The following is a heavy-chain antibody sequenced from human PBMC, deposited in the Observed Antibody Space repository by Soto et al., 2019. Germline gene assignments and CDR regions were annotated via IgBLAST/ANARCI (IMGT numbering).Heavy chain of an antibody. J-gene: IGHJ5*02. CDR3: ARRGIGYCSGGSCSYNWFDP. CDR2: INHSGST. D-gene: IGHD2-15*01. CDR1: GGSFSGYY. Sequence: ETLSLTCAVYGGSFSGYYWSWIRQPPGKGLEWIGEINHSGSTNYNPSLKSRVTISVDTSKNQFSLKLSPVTAADTAVYYCARRGIGYCSGGSCSYNWFDPWGQGTLVTVSS. V-gene: IGHV4-34*01.